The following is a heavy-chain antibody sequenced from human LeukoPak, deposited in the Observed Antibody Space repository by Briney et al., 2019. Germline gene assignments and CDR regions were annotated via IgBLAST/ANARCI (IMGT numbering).Heavy chain of an antibody. CDR1: GFTFSSYW. Sequence: GGSLRLSCAASGFTFSSYWMSWVRQAPGKGLEWVANIKQDGSEKYYVDSVKGRFTISRDNAKNSLYLQMNSLRAEDTAVYYCXXXXXXXXXXXXXINFDPEYYYYGMDVWGQGTTVTVSS. D-gene: IGHD3-9*01. J-gene: IGHJ6*02. CDR3: XXXXXXXXXXXXXINFDPEYYYYGMDV. V-gene: IGHV3-7*01. CDR2: IKQDGSEK.